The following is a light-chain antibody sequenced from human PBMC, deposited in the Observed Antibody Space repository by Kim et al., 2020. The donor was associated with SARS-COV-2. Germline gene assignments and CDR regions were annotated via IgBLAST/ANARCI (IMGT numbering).Light chain of an antibody. CDR1: SSDVGGYNY. CDR3: CSYAGSYPYV. J-gene: IGLJ1*01. V-gene: IGLV2-11*01. Sequence: QFALTQPRSVSGSPGQSVTISCTGTSSDVGGYNYVSWYQQHPGKAPKLMIYDVSKRPSGVPDRFSGSKSGNTASLTISGLQAEDEADYYCCSYAGSYPYVFGTGTKVTVL. CDR2: DVS.